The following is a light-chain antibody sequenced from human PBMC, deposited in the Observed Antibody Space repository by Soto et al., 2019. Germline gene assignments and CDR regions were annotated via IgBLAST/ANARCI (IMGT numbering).Light chain of an antibody. CDR3: SSSSAGSNVFV. Sequence: QSVLTQPPSPSASLGQSVTISCTGTRSDVGGYKFVSWYQQHPRKAPRLTIYEVSKRPSGLPDRFSGSKSGNTASLTVSGLQAEDEADYHCSSSSAGSNVFVFGSGTKLTVL. J-gene: IGLJ1*01. V-gene: IGLV2-8*01. CDR1: RSDVGGYKF. CDR2: EVS.